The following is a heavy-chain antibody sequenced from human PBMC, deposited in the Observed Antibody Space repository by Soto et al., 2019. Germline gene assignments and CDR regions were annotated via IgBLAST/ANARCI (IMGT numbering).Heavy chain of an antibody. CDR2: ISYDGSNR. CDR1: EFTLSTYA. Sequence: AGGSLRLSCVASEFTLSTYAMHWVRQAPGKGLEWVAAISYDGSNRYYADSVKGRFTISRDNSKNTLYLQMNSLRAEDTAIYHCAKSRYYYSSSASAFDIWGQGTMVTVSS. D-gene: IGHD3-22*01. V-gene: IGHV3-30*18. CDR3: AKSRYYYSSSASAFDI. J-gene: IGHJ3*02.